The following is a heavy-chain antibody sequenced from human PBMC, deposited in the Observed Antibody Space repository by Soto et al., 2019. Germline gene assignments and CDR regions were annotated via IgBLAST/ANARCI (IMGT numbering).Heavy chain of an antibody. CDR1: GGSISNFY. V-gene: IGHV4-59*01. Sequence: PSETLSLTCTVFGGSISNFYWSWIRQPPGKGLEWIGYIYYSGTTSYNPSLNSRVTISVDTSKNQFSLKLNSVTAADTAVYYCARESYYGSGATVVGYWGLGTLVTAPQ. D-gene: IGHD3-10*01. CDR2: IYYSGTT. J-gene: IGHJ4*02. CDR3: ARESYYGSGATVVGY.